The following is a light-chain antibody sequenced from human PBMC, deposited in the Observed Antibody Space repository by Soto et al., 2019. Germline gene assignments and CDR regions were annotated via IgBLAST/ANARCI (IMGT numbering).Light chain of an antibody. V-gene: IGKV3-15*01. Sequence: KGITQSPATVSVSTWKRATLSFRASQSVSSNLAWYQQKPGQAPGLLIYGASTRATGIPARFSGSGSGTDFTLTISSLQPEDVATYYCQKYNSAPWTFGQGTKVDIK. J-gene: IGKJ1*01. CDR2: GAS. CDR1: QSVSSN. CDR3: QKYNSAPWT.